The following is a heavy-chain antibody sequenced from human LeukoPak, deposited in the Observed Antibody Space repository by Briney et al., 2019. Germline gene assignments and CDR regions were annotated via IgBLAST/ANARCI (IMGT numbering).Heavy chain of an antibody. J-gene: IGHJ5*02. D-gene: IGHD1-14*01. V-gene: IGHV4-61*05. CDR1: GGSISSSSYY. CDR3: ARRRPITPNWFDP. CDR2: VYSSGSTSGST. Sequence: SETLSLTCTVSGGSISSSSYYWGWIRQPPGKGLEWIGYVYSSGSTSGSTNYNPSLKSRVTISVDTSKNQFSLKLSSVTAADTAVYYCARRRPITPNWFDPWGQGTLVAVSS.